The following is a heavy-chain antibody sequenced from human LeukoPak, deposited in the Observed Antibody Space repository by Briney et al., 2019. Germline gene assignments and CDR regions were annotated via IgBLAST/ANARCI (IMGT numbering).Heavy chain of an antibody. J-gene: IGHJ5*02. Sequence: SGGSLRLSCAASGFTFSSYGMHWVRQAPGKGLEWVAVISYDGSNKFYADSVKGRFTISRDNSKNTLYLQMNSLRAEDTALYYCAKARGYSSSSENNWFDPWGQGTLVTVSS. CDR1: GFTFSSYG. CDR3: AKARGYSSSSENNWFDP. D-gene: IGHD6-6*01. V-gene: IGHV3-30*18. CDR2: ISYDGSNK.